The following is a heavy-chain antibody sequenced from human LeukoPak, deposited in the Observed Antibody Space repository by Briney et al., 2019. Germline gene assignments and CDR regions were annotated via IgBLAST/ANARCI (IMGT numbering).Heavy chain of an antibody. CDR2: ISAYNGNT. D-gene: IGHD5-18*01. CDR3: ARATAMAAYYYYYYGMDV. V-gene: IGHV1-18*01. J-gene: IGHJ6*02. CDR1: GYTFTSYG. Sequence: ASVTVSCKASGYTFTSYGISWVRQAPGQGLEWMGWISAYNGNTNYAQKLQGRVTMTTDTSTSTAYMELRSLRSDDTAVYYCARATAMAAYYYYYYGMDVWGQGTTVTVSS.